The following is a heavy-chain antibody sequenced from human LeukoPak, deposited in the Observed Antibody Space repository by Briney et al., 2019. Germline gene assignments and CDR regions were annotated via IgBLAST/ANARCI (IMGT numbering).Heavy chain of an antibody. D-gene: IGHD4-23*01. Sequence: PGGSLRLSCAASGFTFSDSTMHWVRQASGKGLEWVGHIRSKANSYANAYAASVQGTFTISRDDSKNTAYLQMNSLKTEDTSVYYCIRRSVVIPGEAFDIWGQGTMVTVSS. CDR3: IRRSVVIPGEAFDI. J-gene: IGHJ3*02. CDR1: GFTFSDST. CDR2: IRSKANSYAN. V-gene: IGHV3-73*01.